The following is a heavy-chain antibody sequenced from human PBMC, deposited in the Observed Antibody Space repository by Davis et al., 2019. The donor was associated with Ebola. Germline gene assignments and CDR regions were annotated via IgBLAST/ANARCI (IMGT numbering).Heavy chain of an antibody. CDR1: GYTFTSYA. CDR3: ARDVAAAGINWFDP. D-gene: IGHD6-13*01. J-gene: IGHJ5*02. CDR2: INTNTGNP. V-gene: IGHV7-4-1*02. Sequence: ASVQVSCKASGYTFTSYAMNWVRQAPGQGLEWMGWINTNTGNPTYAQGFTGRFVFSLDTSVSTAYLQISSLKAEDTAVYYCARDVAAAGINWFDPWGQGTLVTVSS.